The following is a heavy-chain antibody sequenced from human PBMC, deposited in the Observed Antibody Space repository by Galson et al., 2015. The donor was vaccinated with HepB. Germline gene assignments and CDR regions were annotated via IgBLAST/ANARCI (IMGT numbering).Heavy chain of an antibody. J-gene: IGHJ3*02. V-gene: IGHV3-7*01. CDR2: IKQDGSEK. D-gene: IGHD1-26*01. CDR3: ARDGSPWELALNAFDI. Sequence: SLRLSCAASGFIFSNYWMNWVRQAPGKGLEWVAHIKQDGSEKYYVDSVKGRFTISRDNAKNSVYLQMSSLRAEDTAVYYCARDGSPWELALNAFDIWGQGTEVTVSS. CDR1: GFIFSNYW.